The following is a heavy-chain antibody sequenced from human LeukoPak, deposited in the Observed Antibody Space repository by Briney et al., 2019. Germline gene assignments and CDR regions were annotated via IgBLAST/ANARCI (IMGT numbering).Heavy chain of an antibody. CDR3: ATQAVVGTFAFDI. J-gene: IGHJ3*02. CDR2: ISAYNGNT. CDR1: GYTFTSYG. D-gene: IGHD6-19*01. Sequence: EASVKVSCKASGYTFTSYGISWVRQAPGQGLEWMGWISAYNGNTNYAQELQGRVTMTTDTSTSTAYMELRSLRSDDTAVYYCATQAVVGTFAFDIWGQGTMVTVSS. V-gene: IGHV1-18*01.